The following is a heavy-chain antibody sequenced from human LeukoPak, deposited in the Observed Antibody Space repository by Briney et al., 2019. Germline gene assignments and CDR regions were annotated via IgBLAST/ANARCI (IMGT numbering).Heavy chain of an antibody. Sequence: SETLSLTCAVYGGSFSGYYWSWIRQLPGKGLEWIGYIYYSGSTYYNPSLKSRVTISVDTSKNQFSLMLSSVTAADTAVYYCARVAYTSGWYWFDPWGQGTLVTVSS. CDR1: GGSFSGYY. J-gene: IGHJ5*02. CDR3: ARVAYTSGWYWFDP. V-gene: IGHV4-31*11. D-gene: IGHD6-19*01. CDR2: IYYSGST.